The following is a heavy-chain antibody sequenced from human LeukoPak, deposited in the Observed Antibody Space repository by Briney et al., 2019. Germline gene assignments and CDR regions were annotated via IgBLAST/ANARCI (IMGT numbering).Heavy chain of an antibody. D-gene: IGHD1-7*01. V-gene: IGHV4-59*01. CDR3: ARGSNWNYQWDPFDP. CDR1: GGSISSYY. Sequence: PSETLSLTCTVSGGSISSYYWSWIRQPPGKGLEGIGYIYYSGSTNYSPSLKSRVTISVDTSKNQFSLKLSSVTAADTAVYYCARGSNWNYQWDPFDPWGQGTLVTVSS. J-gene: IGHJ5*02. CDR2: IYYSGST.